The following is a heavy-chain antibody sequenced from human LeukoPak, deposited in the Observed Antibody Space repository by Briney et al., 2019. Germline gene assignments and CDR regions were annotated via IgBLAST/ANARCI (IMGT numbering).Heavy chain of an antibody. V-gene: IGHV4-61*02. J-gene: IGHJ4*02. CDR2: IYPSGST. Sequence: SETLSLTCTVSGGSISSGSYYWSWIRQPAGKGLEWIGRIYPSGSTNSNPSLKSRVTISVDTSKNQFSLKLSSVTAADTAVYYCARGPTSGSSLDYWGQGTLVTVSS. CDR1: GGSISSGSYY. D-gene: IGHD6-6*01. CDR3: ARGPTSGSSLDY.